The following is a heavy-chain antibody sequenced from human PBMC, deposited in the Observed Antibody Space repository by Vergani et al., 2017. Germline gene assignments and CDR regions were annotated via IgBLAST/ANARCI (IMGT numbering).Heavy chain of an antibody. CDR3: ARAGGPPLRGYSYGWIDY. Sequence: VQLVQSGAEVKKPGSSVKVSCKASGGTFSSYAISWLRQAPGQGLEWMGRIIPILGIANYAQKFQGRVTITADKSTSTAYMELSSLRSEDTAVYYCARAGGPPLRGYSYGWIDYWGQGTLVTVSS. D-gene: IGHD5-18*01. CDR2: IIPILGIA. V-gene: IGHV1-69*09. J-gene: IGHJ4*02. CDR1: GGTFSSYA.